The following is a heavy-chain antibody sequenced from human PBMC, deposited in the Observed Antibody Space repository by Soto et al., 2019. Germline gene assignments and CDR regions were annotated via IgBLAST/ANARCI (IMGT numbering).Heavy chain of an antibody. V-gene: IGHV3-74*01. CDR1: GFTFSSNW. CDR2: INSDGSSA. Sequence: EVQLVESGGGLVQPGGSLRLSCAGSGFTFSSNWMHWVRQAPGKGLVWVSRINSDGSSATYADSVKGRFTISRDNAKNTLCLQMNSLRAEDTAVYYCARGPSGWYGFDYWGQGTLVTVSS. D-gene: IGHD6-19*01. CDR3: ARGPSGWYGFDY. J-gene: IGHJ4*02.